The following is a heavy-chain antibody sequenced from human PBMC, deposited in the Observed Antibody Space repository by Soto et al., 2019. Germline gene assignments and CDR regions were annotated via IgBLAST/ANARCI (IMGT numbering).Heavy chain of an antibody. CDR2: IYWDDDK. J-gene: IGHJ3*02. Sequence: ESGPTLVNPTQTLTLTCTFSGFSLSTSGVGVGWIRQPPGKALEWLALIYWDDDKRYSPSLKSRLTITKDTSKNQVVLTMTNMDPVDTATYYCAHSPRSGIAAAGTADAFDIWGQGTMVTVS. CDR3: AHSPRSGIAAAGTADAFDI. CDR1: GFSLSTSGVG. D-gene: IGHD6-13*01. V-gene: IGHV2-5*02.